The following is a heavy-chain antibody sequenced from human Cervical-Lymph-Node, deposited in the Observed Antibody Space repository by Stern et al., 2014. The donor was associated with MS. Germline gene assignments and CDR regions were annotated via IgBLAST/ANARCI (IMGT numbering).Heavy chain of an antibody. J-gene: IGHJ5*02. V-gene: IGHV1-24*01. CDR2: FDPEDGET. CDR3: ATTASYYYDSSGPNWFDP. CDR1: GYTLTELS. Sequence: QVQLMQSGAEVKKPGASVKVSCKVSGYTLTELSMHWVRQAPGKGLERMGGFDPEDGETIYAQKFQGRVTMTEDTSTDTAYMELSSLRSEDTAVYYCATTASYYYDSSGPNWFDPWGQGTLVTVSS. D-gene: IGHD3-22*01.